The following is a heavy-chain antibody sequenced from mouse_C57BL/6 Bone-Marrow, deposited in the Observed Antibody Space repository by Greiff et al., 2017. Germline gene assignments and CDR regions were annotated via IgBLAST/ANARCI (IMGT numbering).Heavy chain of an antibody. CDR1: GYAFSSSW. J-gene: IGHJ2*01. CDR2: IYPGDGDT. Sequence: QVQLQQSGPELVKPGASVKISCKASGYAFSSSWMNWVKQRPGKGLEWIGRIYPGDGDTNYNGQFKGKATLTADKSSSTAYMQLSSLTSEDSAVYFCARSANWDYFDYWGQGTTLTVSS. V-gene: IGHV1-82*01. D-gene: IGHD4-1*01. CDR3: ARSANWDYFDY.